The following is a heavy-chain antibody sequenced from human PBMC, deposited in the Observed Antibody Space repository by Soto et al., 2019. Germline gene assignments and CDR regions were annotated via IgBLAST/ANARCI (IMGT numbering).Heavy chain of an antibody. V-gene: IGHV4-4*02. J-gene: IGHJ4*02. CDR3: ARDQGSHPGD. Sequence: QVQLQESGPGLVRPSGTVSLTCAVSGVSISSDNWWSWVRQPPGKALEWSGEIHHSGSTNYNPSLKRRVTLSVVPSKDLFSLTLNSVTAADTAFDSCARDQGSHPGDWGQGTLVSVSS. CDR2: IHHSGST. D-gene: IGHD6-13*01. CDR1: GVSISSDNW.